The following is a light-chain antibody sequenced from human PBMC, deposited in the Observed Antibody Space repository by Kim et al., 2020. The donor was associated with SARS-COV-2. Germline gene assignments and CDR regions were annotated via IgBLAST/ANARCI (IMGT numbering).Light chain of an antibody. CDR1: QSIDKNY. V-gene: IGKV3-20*01. J-gene: IGKJ1*01. Sequence: EIVLTQSPGTLSLSPGERATLSCRANQSIDKNYLAWYQQKLGQAPRLLIYGASSRATGIPDRFSGSGSGTDFTLTISRLEPEDFAVYYCQQYRRSPLTFGQGTKVDIK. CDR3: QQYRRSPLT. CDR2: GAS.